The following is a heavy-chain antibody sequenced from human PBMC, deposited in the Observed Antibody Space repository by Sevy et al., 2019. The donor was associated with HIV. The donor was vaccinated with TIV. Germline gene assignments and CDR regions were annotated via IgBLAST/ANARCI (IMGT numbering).Heavy chain of an antibody. J-gene: IGHJ4*02. CDR1: GFTFSSYA. CDR3: AKGIGYSGYETDY. V-gene: IGHV3-23*01. D-gene: IGHD5-12*01. Sequence: GGCLRLSCAASGFTFSSYAMSWVRQAPGKGLEWVSAISGSGISTYYADSVKGRFTISRDNSKNTLYLQMNNLRAEDTLAFYCAKGIGYSGYETDYWGQGTLVTVSS. CDR2: ISGSGIST.